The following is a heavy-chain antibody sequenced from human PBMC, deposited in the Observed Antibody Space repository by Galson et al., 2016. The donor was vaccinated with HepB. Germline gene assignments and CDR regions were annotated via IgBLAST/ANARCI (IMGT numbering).Heavy chain of an antibody. CDR2: INAANGNT. V-gene: IGHV1-3*01. J-gene: IGHJ4*02. CDR1: GFTFTNYV. D-gene: IGHD3-3*01. Sequence: SVKVSCKASGFTFTNYVIHWVRQAPGQRLEWMGWINAANGNTEYSEKFQGRDTIIRDTSATTVYMELSSLRSEDTAVYYCARGPEAFTRFLERTVRLPSRARHVSCWGQGTLVTVSS. CDR3: ARGPEAFTRFLERTVRLPSRARHVSC.